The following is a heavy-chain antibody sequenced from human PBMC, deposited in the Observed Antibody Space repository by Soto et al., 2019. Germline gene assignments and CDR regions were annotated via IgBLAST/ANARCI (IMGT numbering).Heavy chain of an antibody. J-gene: IGHJ6*03. D-gene: IGHD5-12*01. V-gene: IGHV3-15*01. CDR1: GFTFSNAW. CDR2: IKSKTDGGTT. CDR3: TTPSDIVAAYYYYYYMDV. Sequence: GGSLRLSCAASGFTFSNAWMSWVRQAPGKGLEWVGRIKSKTDGGTTDYAAPVKGRFTISRDDSKNTLYLQMNSLKTEDTAVYYCTTPSDIVAAYYYYYYMDVWGKGTTVTVSS.